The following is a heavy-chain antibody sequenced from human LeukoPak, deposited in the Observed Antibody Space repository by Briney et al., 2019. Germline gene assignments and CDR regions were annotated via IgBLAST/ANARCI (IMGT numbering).Heavy chain of an antibody. J-gene: IGHJ6*02. V-gene: IGHV4-39*07. D-gene: IGHD6-6*01. CDR3: AGHEAASSTSFYGMDV. CDR1: GGSVSSSSYY. Sequence: SETLSLTCTVSGGSVSSSSYYWGWMRQPPGKGLEWIVTIYYSGSTYYNPSLKSRITITVNTTKQQYSLTFSPITAANTAKYCCAGHEAASSTSFYGMDVGGRGPTATV. CDR2: IYYSGST.